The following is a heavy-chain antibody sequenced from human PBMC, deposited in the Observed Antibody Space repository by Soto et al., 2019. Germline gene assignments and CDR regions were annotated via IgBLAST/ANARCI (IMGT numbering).Heavy chain of an antibody. Sequence: GGSLRLSCAASGFTFSDYYMSWIRQAPGKGLEWVSYISSSGSTIYYADYVKGRFTISRDNAKNSLYLQMNSLRAEDTAVSYCARTIVPAADDYWGQGTLVTVSS. D-gene: IGHD2-2*01. J-gene: IGHJ4*02. CDR3: ARTIVPAADDY. CDR2: ISSSGSTI. V-gene: IGHV3-11*01. CDR1: GFTFSDYY.